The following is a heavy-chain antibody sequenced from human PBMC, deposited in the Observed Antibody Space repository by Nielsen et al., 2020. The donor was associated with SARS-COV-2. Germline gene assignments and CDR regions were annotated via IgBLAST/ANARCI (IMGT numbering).Heavy chain of an antibody. CDR3: ARFAYCGGDCPGSWFDP. V-gene: IGHV3-15*01. CDR2: IRSKTGGRAR. D-gene: IGHD2-21*02. CDR1: GFIFSHAW. J-gene: IGHJ5*02. Sequence: GGSLRLSCAASGFIFSHAWMSWVRQAPGKGLEWVGRIRSKTGGRARDYAAPVKGRFTISRDDSKSIAYLQMNSLKSEDTAVYHCARFAYCGGDCPGSWFDPWGQGTLVTVSS.